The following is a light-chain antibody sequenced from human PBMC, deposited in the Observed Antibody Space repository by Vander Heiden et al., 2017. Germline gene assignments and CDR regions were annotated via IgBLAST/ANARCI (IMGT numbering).Light chain of an antibody. J-gene: IGKJ4*01. CDR3: QQRNAWPLT. V-gene: IGKV3-11*01. Sequence: VLTQSPATLSLSPGERAPLSCRASQCVSYHLGWYQQKPGQAPRLLIYDASDRATGIPARFSGSGSETDFTLTISSLEPEDSGVYYCQQRNAWPLTFGGGTKVDIK. CDR1: QCVSYH. CDR2: DAS.